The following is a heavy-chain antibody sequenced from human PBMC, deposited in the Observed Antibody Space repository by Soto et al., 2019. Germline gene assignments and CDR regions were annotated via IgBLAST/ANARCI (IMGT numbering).Heavy chain of an antibody. CDR2: IYYSGST. J-gene: IGHJ6*02. CDR3: ARGFVTVGYYYYYGMDV. Sequence: QVQLQESGPGLVKPSQTLSLTCTVSGGSISSGGYYWSWIRQHPGKGLEWIGYIYYSGSTYYNPSLRSRVNISVNTSKNQFSLKLSSVTAADTAVYYCARGFVTVGYYYYYGMDVWGQGTTVTVSS. CDR1: GGSISSGGYY. V-gene: IGHV4-31*03. D-gene: IGHD1-26*01.